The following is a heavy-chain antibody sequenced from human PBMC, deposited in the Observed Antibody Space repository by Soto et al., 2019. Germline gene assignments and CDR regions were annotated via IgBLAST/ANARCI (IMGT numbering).Heavy chain of an antibody. CDR3: ARVPHISMVRGVTSLNYYYYGTDV. V-gene: IGHV1-69*13. CDR1: GGTFSSYA. Sequence: SVKVSCKASGGTFSSYAISWVRQAPGQGLEWVGGIIPIFGTANYAQKFQGRVTITADESTSTAYMELSSLRSEDTAVYYCARVPHISMVRGVTSLNYYYYGTDVWGQGTTVTVSS. D-gene: IGHD3-10*01. CDR2: IIPIFGTA. J-gene: IGHJ6*02.